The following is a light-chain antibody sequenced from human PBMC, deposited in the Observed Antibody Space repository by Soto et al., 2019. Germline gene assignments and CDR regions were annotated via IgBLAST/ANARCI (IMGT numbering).Light chain of an antibody. CDR3: AAWDNSLNGYV. J-gene: IGLJ1*01. V-gene: IGLV1-44*01. CDR2: SND. CDR1: TSNIGANT. Sequence: QSVLTQPPSASGTPGQRVTISCSGSTSNIGANTVNWYQHLPGTAPTLLISSNDQRPSGVPERFSGSKSGTSASLAISGLQSDDEADYYCAAWDNSLNGYVFGTGTKVTVL.